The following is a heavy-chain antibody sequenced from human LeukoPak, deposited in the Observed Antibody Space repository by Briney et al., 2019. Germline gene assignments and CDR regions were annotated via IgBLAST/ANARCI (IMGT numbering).Heavy chain of an antibody. Sequence: PSETLSLTCAVYGGSFSGYYWSRIRQPPGKGLEWIGEINHSGSTNYNPSLKSRVTISVDTSKNQFSLKLSSVTAADTAVYYCARSAAAADNNWFDPWGQGTLVTVSS. CDR2: INHSGST. D-gene: IGHD6-13*01. CDR1: GGSFSGYY. J-gene: IGHJ5*02. CDR3: ARSAAAADNNWFDP. V-gene: IGHV4-34*01.